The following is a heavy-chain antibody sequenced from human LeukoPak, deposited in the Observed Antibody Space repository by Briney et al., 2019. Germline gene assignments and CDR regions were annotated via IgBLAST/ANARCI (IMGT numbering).Heavy chain of an antibody. CDR2: IYHSGST. CDR3: AKGGGYASPIGY. V-gene: IGHV4-59*01. Sequence: SETLSLTCTLSGGSISHYYWSWLRQPPGKGLEWIGYIYHSGSTNYNPSLKSRVTISVDTSKNQFSLKLSSVTAADTAVYYCAKGGGYASPIGYWGQGALVTVSS. CDR1: GGSISHYY. J-gene: IGHJ4*02. D-gene: IGHD5-12*01.